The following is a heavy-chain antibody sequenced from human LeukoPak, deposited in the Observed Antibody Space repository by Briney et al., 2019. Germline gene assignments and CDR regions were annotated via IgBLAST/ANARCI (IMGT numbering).Heavy chain of an antibody. CDR2: ISNGGHTI. V-gene: IGHV3-23*01. D-gene: IGHD5-12*01. Sequence: GGSLRLSCAASGSTFSSYYMTWVRQAPGNGLEWVSVISNGGHTIYYADSVKGRFTISRDNSKNTLYLQMNSLGAEDTAVYYCARGSGYDTFDYWGQGTLVTVSS. J-gene: IGHJ4*02. CDR1: GSTFSSYY. CDR3: ARGSGYDTFDY.